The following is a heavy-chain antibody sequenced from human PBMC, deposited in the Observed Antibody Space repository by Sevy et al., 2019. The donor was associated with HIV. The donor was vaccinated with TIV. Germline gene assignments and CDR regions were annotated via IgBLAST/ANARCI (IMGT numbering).Heavy chain of an antibody. CDR3: VRDGGCSSTSCLLYVDY. CDR1: GFTLSTYS. Sequence: GGSLRLSCAASGFTLSTYSMNWVRQAPGKGLEWVSSISSSSYIYYADSVKGRFTISRDNAKNSLYLQMNSLRAEDTAVYYCVRDGGCSSTSCLLYVDYWGQGTLVTVSS. J-gene: IGHJ4*02. V-gene: IGHV3-21*01. CDR2: ISSSSYI. D-gene: IGHD2-2*01.